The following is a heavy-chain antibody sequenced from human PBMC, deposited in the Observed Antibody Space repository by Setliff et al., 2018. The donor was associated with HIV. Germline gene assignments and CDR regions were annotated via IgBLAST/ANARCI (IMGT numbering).Heavy chain of an antibody. CDR2: MYHSGST. CDR1: GVSITTDGYY. J-gene: IGHJ4*02. V-gene: IGHV4-31*03. D-gene: IGHD3-9*01. CDR3: AGGRYFRDIRDSRFDF. Sequence: SETLSLTCTVSGVSITTDGYYWSWIRHYPGKGLKWIGYMYHSGSTYYNASLASRLIMSLDPSKNQFSLKLNSMTAADTAMYYCAGGRYFRDIRDSRFDFWGQGMLVTVSS.